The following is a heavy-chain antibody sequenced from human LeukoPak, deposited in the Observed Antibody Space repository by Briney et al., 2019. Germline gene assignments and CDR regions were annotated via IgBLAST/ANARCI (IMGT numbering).Heavy chain of an antibody. CDR1: GFTFDDYA. J-gene: IGHJ6*02. D-gene: IGHD5-18*01. V-gene: IGHV3-9*01. Sequence: GRSLRLSCAASGFTFDDYAMLWVRQAPGKGLEWVSGISWNSGSIGYADSVKGRFTISRDNAKNSLYLQMNSLRAEDTALYYCAKDKGGEIQLPMDVWGQGTTVTVSS. CDR3: AKDKGGEIQLPMDV. CDR2: ISWNSGSI.